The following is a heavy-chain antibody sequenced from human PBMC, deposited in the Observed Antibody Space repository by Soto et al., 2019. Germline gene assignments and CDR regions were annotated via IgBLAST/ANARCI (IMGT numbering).Heavy chain of an antibody. CDR3: ARDLTHRWFGEDYYYGMDV. V-gene: IGHV3-33*01. CDR1: GFTFSSYG. Sequence: GGSLRLSCAASGFTFSSYGMHWVRQAPGKGLEWVAVIWYDGSNKYYADSVKGRFTISRDNSKNTLYLQMNSLRAEDTAVYYCARDLTHRWFGEDYYYGMDVWGQGTTVTVSS. J-gene: IGHJ6*02. D-gene: IGHD3-10*01. CDR2: IWYDGSNK.